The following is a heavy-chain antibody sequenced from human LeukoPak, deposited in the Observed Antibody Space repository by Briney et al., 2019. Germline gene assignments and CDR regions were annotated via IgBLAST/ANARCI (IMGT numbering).Heavy chain of an antibody. Sequence: SETLSLTCTVSGGSISSYYWSWIRQPAGKGLEWNGRIYTSGSTNYNPSLKSRVTMSVDTSKNQFSLKLSSVTAADTAVYYCARGTYYYDSRGYWTQYFDYWGPGTLVTVSS. D-gene: IGHD3-22*01. V-gene: IGHV4-4*07. J-gene: IGHJ4*02. CDR3: ARGTYYYDSRGYWTQYFDY. CDR1: GGSISSYY. CDR2: IYTSGST.